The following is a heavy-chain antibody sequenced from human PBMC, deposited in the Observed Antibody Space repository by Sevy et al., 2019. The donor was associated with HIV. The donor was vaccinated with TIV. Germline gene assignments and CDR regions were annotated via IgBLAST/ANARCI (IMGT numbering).Heavy chain of an antibody. CDR3: ATAPGYYDSAPFDY. CDR1: GFTFSNAW. J-gene: IGHJ4*02. D-gene: IGHD3-22*01. V-gene: IGHV3-15*01. CDR2: IKSKIDGETT. Sequence: GGSLRISCAVSGFTFSNAWMNWVRQAPGTGLQWVGLIKSKIDGETTDYVAPVKGRFTISRDDSTNTLYLQMNSLKTEDTGVYYCATAPGYYDSAPFDYWGPGTLVTVSS.